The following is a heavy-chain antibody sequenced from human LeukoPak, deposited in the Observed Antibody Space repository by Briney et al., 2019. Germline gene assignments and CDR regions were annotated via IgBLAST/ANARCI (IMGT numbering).Heavy chain of an antibody. D-gene: IGHD2-15*01. J-gene: IGHJ5*02. CDR2: ISGSGGGT. V-gene: IGHV3-23*01. CDR1: GFTFSNYA. Sequence: GGSLRLSCGASGFTFSNYAMSWVRQAPGKGLEWVSTISGSGGGTYYADSVKGRFTISRDNSKNTLYLQMNSLRAEDTAVYYCAKVYCSGGSCYFGWFDPWGQGTLVTVSS. CDR3: AKVYCSGGSCYFGWFDP.